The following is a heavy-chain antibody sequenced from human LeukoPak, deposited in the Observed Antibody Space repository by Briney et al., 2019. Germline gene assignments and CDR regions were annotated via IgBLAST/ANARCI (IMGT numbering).Heavy chain of an antibody. J-gene: IGHJ6*03. CDR1: EFTFASYT. Sequence: GGSLRLSCAASEFTFASYTMNWVRQTPGKGLEWFASISSGSNLIYYADSVKGRFTISRVNAKNSLYLQMNSLRGDDTAVYYCARPQEPEGYKSWSGRDYYFMDVWGKGTTVTVSS. CDR3: ARPQEPEGYKSWSGRDYYFMDV. D-gene: IGHD6-13*01. CDR2: ISSGSNLI. V-gene: IGHV3-21*01.